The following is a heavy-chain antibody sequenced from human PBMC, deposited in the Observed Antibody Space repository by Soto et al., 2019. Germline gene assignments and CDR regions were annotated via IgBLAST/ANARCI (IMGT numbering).Heavy chain of an antibody. Sequence: ASVQVSFKASGGTFSSYAISWLRQAPGQGLEWMGGIIPIFGTANYAQKFQGRVTITADKSTSTAYMELSSLRSEDTAVYYCARSCGTSRYTHYYCGMDVWGQGTTVTVSS. CDR3: ARSCGTSRYTHYYCGMDV. CDR1: GGTFSSYA. V-gene: IGHV1-69*06. J-gene: IGHJ6*02. D-gene: IGHD2-2*02. CDR2: IIPIFGTA.